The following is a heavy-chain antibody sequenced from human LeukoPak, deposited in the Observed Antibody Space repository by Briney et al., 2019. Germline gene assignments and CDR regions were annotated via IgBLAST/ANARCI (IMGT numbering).Heavy chain of an antibody. V-gene: IGHV4-34*01. CDR2: INHSGST. CDR1: GGSFSGYY. D-gene: IGHD7-27*01. Sequence: SETLSLTCAVYGGSFSGYYWSRIRQPPGKGLEWIGEINHSGSTNYNPSLKSRVTISVDTSKNQFSLKLSSVTAADTAVYYCARDLTGDALDIWGQGTTVTVSS. CDR3: ARDLTGDALDI. J-gene: IGHJ3*02.